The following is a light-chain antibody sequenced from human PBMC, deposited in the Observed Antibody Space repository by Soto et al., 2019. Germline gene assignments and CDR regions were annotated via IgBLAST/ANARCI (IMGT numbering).Light chain of an antibody. Sequence: EIVMTQSPATLSVSPGERATLSCRASQSVSSSLAWYQQKPGQAPRLLIYAASTRATGIPARFSGSGSGTAFTLTISSLHSEDFAVYYCQQYNNWPQTFGQGTKVEIK. CDR2: AAS. J-gene: IGKJ1*01. V-gene: IGKV3-15*01. CDR1: QSVSSS. CDR3: QQYNNWPQT.